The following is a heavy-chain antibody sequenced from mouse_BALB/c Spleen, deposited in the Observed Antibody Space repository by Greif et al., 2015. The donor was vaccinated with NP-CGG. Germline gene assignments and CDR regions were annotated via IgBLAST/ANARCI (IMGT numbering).Heavy chain of an antibody. J-gene: IGHJ3*01. CDR1: GYTFTSYW. V-gene: IGHV1S22*01. CDR2: IYPGSGSI. D-gene: IGHD4-1*01. Sequence: LQQSGSELVRPGASVKLSCKASGYTFTSYWMHWVKQRPGQGLEWIGNIYPGSGSINYDEKFKSKATLTVDTSSSTAYMHLSNLTSEDSAVYYCTKLCVGAYCGQGTLVTVSA. CDR3: TKLCVGAY.